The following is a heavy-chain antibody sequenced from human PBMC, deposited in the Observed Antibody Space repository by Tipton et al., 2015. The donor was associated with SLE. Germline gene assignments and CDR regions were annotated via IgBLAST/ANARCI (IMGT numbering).Heavy chain of an antibody. Sequence: SLRLSCAASGFTFDDYAMHWVRQAPGKGLEWVSGISWNSGSIGYADSVKGRFTISRDNAKNSLYLQMNSLRSEDTAVYYCARGRDPNWFDPWGQGTLVTVSS. V-gene: IGHV3-9*01. J-gene: IGHJ5*02. CDR2: ISWNSGSI. CDR3: ARGRDPNWFDP. CDR1: GFTFDDYA. D-gene: IGHD5-24*01.